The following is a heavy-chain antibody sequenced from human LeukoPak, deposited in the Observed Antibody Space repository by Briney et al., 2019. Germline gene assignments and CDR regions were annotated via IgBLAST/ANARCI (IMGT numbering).Heavy chain of an antibody. Sequence: GGSLRLSCAASGFTFDDYAMHWVRQAPGKGLEGVSGISWNSGSIGYADSVKGRFTISRDNAKNSLYLQMNSLRAEDTALYYCAKDTGADWGQGTLVTVSS. V-gene: IGHV3-9*01. CDR1: GFTFDDYA. CDR3: AKDTGAD. CDR2: ISWNSGSI. J-gene: IGHJ4*02.